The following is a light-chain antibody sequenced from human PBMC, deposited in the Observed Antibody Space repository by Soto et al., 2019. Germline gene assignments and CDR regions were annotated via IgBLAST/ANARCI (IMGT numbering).Light chain of an antibody. Sequence: EIVLTQSPATLSLSPGERATLSCRASQSASTYLAWYQQKPGQAPRLLIYDASNRATGIPARSSGSGSGTDFSLTISSLEPEDFAVYYCQQRTNSPLTFGGGTKVDIK. V-gene: IGKV3-11*01. CDR3: QQRTNSPLT. J-gene: IGKJ4*01. CDR2: DAS. CDR1: QSASTY.